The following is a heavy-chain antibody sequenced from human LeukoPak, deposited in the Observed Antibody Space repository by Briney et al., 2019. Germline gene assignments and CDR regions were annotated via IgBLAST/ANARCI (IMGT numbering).Heavy chain of an antibody. CDR2: ISAYNGNT. V-gene: IGHV1-18*01. CDR3: ARDSSSSADYYYGMDV. D-gene: IGHD6-6*01. Sequence: GASMKVSWKGSGYTFTSFGISWGRQGPGQGLEWIGWISAYNGNTNYAQKLQGRVTMTTDTSTSTAYMELRSLRSDDTAVYYCARDSSSSADYYYGMDVWGQGTTVTVSS. CDR1: GYTFTSFG. J-gene: IGHJ6*02.